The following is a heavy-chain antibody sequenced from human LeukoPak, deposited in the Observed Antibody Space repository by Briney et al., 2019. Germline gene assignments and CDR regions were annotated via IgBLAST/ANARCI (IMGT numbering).Heavy chain of an antibody. CDR3: ASRLGSSSWYFFDY. CDR2: ISYDGSNK. D-gene: IGHD6-13*01. V-gene: IGHV3-30-3*01. J-gene: IGHJ4*02. Sequence: PGGSLRLSCAASGFTFSSYALHWVRQAPGKGLEWVAIISYDGSNKYYADSVKGRFTISRDNSKNTLYLQMNSLRAEDTAVYYCASRLGSSSWYFFDYWGQGTLVTVSS. CDR1: GFTFSSYA.